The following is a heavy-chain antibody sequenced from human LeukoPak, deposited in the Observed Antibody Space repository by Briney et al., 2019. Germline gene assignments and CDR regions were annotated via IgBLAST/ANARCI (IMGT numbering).Heavy chain of an antibody. CDR1: GIPLCCYL. D-gene: IGHD3-3*01. Sequence: GALGIFRATSGIPLCCYLERWGRQASREGVEWVANIKQDGSEKYYVDSVKGRFTISRDNAKNSLYLQMNSLRAEDTAVYYCARQGGYYWLYWGQGTLVTVSS. CDR2: IKQDGSEK. CDR3: ARQGGYYWLY. J-gene: IGHJ4*02. V-gene: IGHV3-7*02.